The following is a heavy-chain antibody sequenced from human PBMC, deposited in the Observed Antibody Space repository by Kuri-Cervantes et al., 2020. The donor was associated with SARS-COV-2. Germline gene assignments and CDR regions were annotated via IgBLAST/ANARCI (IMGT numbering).Heavy chain of an antibody. J-gene: IGHJ4*02. CDR3: ARTVTTTPNY. CDR1: SYSISSGYY. V-gene: IGHV4-38-2*02. D-gene: IGHD4-11*01. CDR2: IYHSGST. Sequence: ESLKISCTVSSYSISSGYYWGWIRQPPGKGLEWIGSIYHSGSTYYNPSLKSRVTISVDTSKNQFSLKLSSVTAADTAVYYCARTVTTTPNYWGQGTLVTVSS.